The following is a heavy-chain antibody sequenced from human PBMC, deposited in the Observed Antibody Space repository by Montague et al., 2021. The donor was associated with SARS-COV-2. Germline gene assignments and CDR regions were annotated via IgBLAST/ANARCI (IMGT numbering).Heavy chain of an antibody. J-gene: IGHJ2*01. Sequence: SETLSLTCSVSGGSINNYYWGWVRQSPGKGLEWIGYIYYSGSVTTSYNPSLKSRVSISVDTSENQFSLKLTSVTAADTAVYYCARRGGGEGFARFMYWYFGVWGRGSLVTVSS. CDR3: ARRGGGEGFARFMYWYFGV. V-gene: IGHV4-59*13. CDR1: GGSINNYY. D-gene: IGHD3-10*01. CDR2: IYYSGSVTT.